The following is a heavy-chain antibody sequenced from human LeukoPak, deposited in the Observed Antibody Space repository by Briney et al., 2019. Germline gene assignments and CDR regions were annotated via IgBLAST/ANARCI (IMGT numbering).Heavy chain of an antibody. CDR2: ISAYNGNT. CDR3: ARGGITTSSDY. CDR1: GYTFSSYG. Sequence: ASVKVSCKTSGYTFSSYGISWVRQAPGQGLEWMGWISAYNGNTNYAHKLQGRVTMTTDTSTSTAHMELRSLRSDDTAVYYCARGGITTSSDYWGQGTLVTVSS. V-gene: IGHV1-18*01. J-gene: IGHJ4*02. D-gene: IGHD3-22*01.